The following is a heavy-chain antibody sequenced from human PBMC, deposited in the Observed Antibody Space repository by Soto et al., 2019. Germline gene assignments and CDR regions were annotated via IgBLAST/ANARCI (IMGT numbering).Heavy chain of an antibody. V-gene: IGHV1-18*01. Sequence: QVHLVQSGAEVKKPGASVKVSCKASGYTFTSYGITWVRQAPGQGLEWMGWISAHNGNTDYAQKLQGRVIVTRDTSTSTAYMELRSLISDETAVYYCARGRYGDYWGQGALVPVSS. CDR1: GYTFTSYG. J-gene: IGHJ4*02. CDR2: ISAHNGNT. CDR3: ARGRYGDY. D-gene: IGHD1-1*01.